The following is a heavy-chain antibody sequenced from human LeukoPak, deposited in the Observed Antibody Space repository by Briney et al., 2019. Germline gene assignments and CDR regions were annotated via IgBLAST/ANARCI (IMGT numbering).Heavy chain of an antibody. CDR1: GFTFSSYA. Sequence: PGGSLRLSCAASGFTFSSYAMSWVRQAPGKGLEWVSAISGSGGSTYYADSVKGRFTISRDNSKNTRYLQMNSLRAEDTAVYYCAKVLGSMVRGVTYYFDYWGQGTLVTVSS. CDR3: AKVLGSMVRGVTYYFDY. CDR2: ISGSGGST. D-gene: IGHD3-10*01. J-gene: IGHJ4*02. V-gene: IGHV3-23*01.